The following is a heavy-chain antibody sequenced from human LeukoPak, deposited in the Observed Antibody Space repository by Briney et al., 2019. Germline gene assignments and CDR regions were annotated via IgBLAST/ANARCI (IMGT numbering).Heavy chain of an antibody. CDR2: IWYDGSNK. CDR1: GFTFSSYG. D-gene: IGHD2-15*01. V-gene: IGHV3-33*01. J-gene: IGHJ4*02. CDR3: ARDVSGRFDY. Sequence: PGRSLRLSCAASGFTFSSYGMHWVRQAPGKALEWVAVIWYDGSNKYYADSVKGIFTISRNNSKNTLYLQMNSLRAEDTAIYYCARDVSGRFDYWGQGTLVTVSS.